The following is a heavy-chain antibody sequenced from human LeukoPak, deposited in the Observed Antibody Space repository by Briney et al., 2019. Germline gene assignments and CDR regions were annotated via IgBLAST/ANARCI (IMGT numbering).Heavy chain of an antibody. CDR1: GFTFRSYW. D-gene: IGHD3-16*01. CDR3: TTLLYYDHAFDI. CDR2: INGDGSST. V-gene: IGHV3-74*01. J-gene: IGHJ3*02. Sequence: GGSLGLSCAASGFTFRSYWMHWVRHAPGKGLMWVSRINGDGSSTSCADSVKGRFTVSRDNAKNTFYMEMNSLRAEDTAVYYCTTLLYYDHAFDIWGQGTMVTVSS.